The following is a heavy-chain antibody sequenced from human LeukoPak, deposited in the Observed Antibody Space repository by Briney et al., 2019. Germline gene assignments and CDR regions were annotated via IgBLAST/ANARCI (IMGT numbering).Heavy chain of an antibody. CDR2: IYYSGTI. V-gene: IGHV4-39*07. Sequence: SETLSLTCTVSGGSISSSSYYWGWIRQPPGKGLEWIGHIYYSGTIHYSPSLQSRVIISVDTSKNQFSLKMNSVTAADTALYYCAVGGVLTLTFDDWGQGTQVTVSS. J-gene: IGHJ4*02. CDR3: AVGGVLTLTFDD. D-gene: IGHD3-16*01. CDR1: GGSISSSSYY.